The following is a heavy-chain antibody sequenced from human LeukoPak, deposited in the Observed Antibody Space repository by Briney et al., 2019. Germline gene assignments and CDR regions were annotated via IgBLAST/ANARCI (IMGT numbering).Heavy chain of an antibody. CDR2: ISAYNGNT. V-gene: IGHV1-18*01. Sequence: APVKVSCKASGYTFTSYGISWVRQAPGQGLEWMGWISAYNGNTNYAQKFQGRVTITADKSTSTAYMELSSLRSEDTAVYYCARKGAGRDGYNVDYWGQGTLVTVSS. J-gene: IGHJ4*02. CDR1: GYTFTSYG. CDR3: ARKGAGRDGYNVDY. D-gene: IGHD5-24*01.